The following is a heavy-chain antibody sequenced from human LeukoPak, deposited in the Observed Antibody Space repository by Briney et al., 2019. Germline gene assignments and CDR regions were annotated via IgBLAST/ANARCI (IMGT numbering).Heavy chain of an antibody. Sequence: PSETLSLTCAVSGGSISSGGHSWSWVRQPPGKGPEWIGCIYDSGSTFYNPSLESRVTISVDTSKNQFSLKLSSVTAADTAVYYCASGMARSYYYYMDVWGKGTTVTVSS. V-gene: IGHV4-30-2*03. CDR1: GGSISSGGHS. CDR2: IYDSGST. J-gene: IGHJ6*03. D-gene: IGHD1-14*01. CDR3: ASGMARSYYYYMDV.